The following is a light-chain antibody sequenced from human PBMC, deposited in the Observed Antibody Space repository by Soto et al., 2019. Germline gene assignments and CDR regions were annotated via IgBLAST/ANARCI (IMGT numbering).Light chain of an antibody. J-gene: IGKJ1*01. V-gene: IGKV1-5*03. CDR3: QQYNGFWT. CDR2: KAS. CDR1: QTISSW. Sequence: DIQMTQSPSILSASVGDRVTITCRASQTISSWLVWYQQKPGKAPKLLIYKASTLESGVPSRFSGSGSGTEFTLTINSLQPDDFATYYCQQYNGFWTFGQGTKVEIK.